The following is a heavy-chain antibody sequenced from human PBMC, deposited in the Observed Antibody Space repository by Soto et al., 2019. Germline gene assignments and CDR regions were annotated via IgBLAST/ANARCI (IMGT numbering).Heavy chain of an antibody. CDR1: GYTFTGYY. D-gene: IGHD2-2*01. J-gene: IGHJ5*02. CDR3: ARDLLVPAAIGGQGWFDP. CDR2: INPNSGGT. Sequence: ASVKVSCKASGYTFTGYYMHWVRQAPGQGLEWMGWINPNSGGTNYAQKFQGWVTMTRDTSISTAYMELSRLRSDDTAVYYCARDLLVPAAIGGQGWFDPWGQGTLVTVSS. V-gene: IGHV1-2*04.